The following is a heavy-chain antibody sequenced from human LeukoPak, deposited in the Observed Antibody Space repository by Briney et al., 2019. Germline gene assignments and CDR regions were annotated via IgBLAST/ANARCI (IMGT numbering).Heavy chain of an antibody. CDR3: ARDVVDYGGNSLSFDY. V-gene: IGHV3-48*04. D-gene: IGHD4-23*01. Sequence: GGSLRLSCAASGFTFSSYSMNWVRQAPGKGLEWVSYISSRSSTIYYADSVKGRFTISGDNAKNSLYLQMNSLRAEDTAVYYCARDVVDYGGNSLSFDYWGQGTLVTVSS. J-gene: IGHJ4*02. CDR1: GFTFSSYS. CDR2: ISSRSSTI.